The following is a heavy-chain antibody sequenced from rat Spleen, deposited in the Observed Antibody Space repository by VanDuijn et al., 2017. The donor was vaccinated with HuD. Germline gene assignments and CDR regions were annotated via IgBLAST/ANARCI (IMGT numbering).Heavy chain of an antibody. CDR2: ISYDGSST. Sequence: EVQLVESGGGLVQPGRSLKLSCAASGFTFSDYNMAWVRQAPKKGLDGVATISYDGSSTYYRASMKGRFTISRDNAKSTLYLQMDSLRSEDTATYYCARHQLPGYNPFAYWGQGTLVTVSS. CDR1: GFTFSDYN. J-gene: IGHJ3*01. V-gene: IGHV5-7*01. CDR3: ARHQLPGYNPFAY. D-gene: IGHD1-4*01.